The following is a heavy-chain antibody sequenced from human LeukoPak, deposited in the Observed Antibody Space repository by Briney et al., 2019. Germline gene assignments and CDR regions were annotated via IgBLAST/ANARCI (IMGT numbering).Heavy chain of an antibody. CDR3: AREGSIMVRGVIYYFDY. CDR1: GGSFSGYY. V-gene: IGHV4-34*01. D-gene: IGHD3-10*01. J-gene: IGHJ4*02. CDR2: INHSGST. Sequence: PSETLSLTCAVYGGSFSGYYWSWIRQPPGKGLEWIGEINHSGSTNYNPSLKSRVTISVDTSKNQFSLKLSSVTAADTAVYYCAREGSIMVRGVIYYFDYWGQGTLVTVSS.